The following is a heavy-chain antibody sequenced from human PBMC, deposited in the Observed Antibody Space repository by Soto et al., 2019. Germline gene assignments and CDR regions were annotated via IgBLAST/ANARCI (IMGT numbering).Heavy chain of an antibody. CDR3: TTARGDYRPVDP. J-gene: IGHJ5*02. CDR1: GFSFTNTW. CDR2: IKSQGDGGTR. D-gene: IGHD4-17*01. V-gene: IGHV3-15*01. Sequence: EVQLVESGGDLVKPGGSLRLSCAASGFSFTNTWMNWVRQAPGKGLEWVGRIKSQGDGGTREYAEPVKGRFTISRDDSTITLYLEMNSLKVEDRAVYYCTTARGDYRPVDPWGQGTLVTVSS.